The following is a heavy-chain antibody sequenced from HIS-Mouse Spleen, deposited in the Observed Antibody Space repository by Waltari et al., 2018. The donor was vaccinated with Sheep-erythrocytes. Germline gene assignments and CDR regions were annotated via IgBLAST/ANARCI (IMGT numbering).Heavy chain of an antibody. V-gene: IGHV3-21*01. CDR3: ARDTRGPYSSSWFDY. CDR1: GFTFSSYS. J-gene: IGHJ4*02. CDR2: ISSSSSYI. D-gene: IGHD6-13*01. Sequence: EVQLVESGGGLVKPGGSLRLSCAASGFTFSSYSMNWVRQAPGKGLEWFSSISSSSSYIDYADSVKGRFTISRDNAKNSLYLQMNSLRAEDTAVYYCARDTRGPYSSSWFDYWGQGTLVTVSS.